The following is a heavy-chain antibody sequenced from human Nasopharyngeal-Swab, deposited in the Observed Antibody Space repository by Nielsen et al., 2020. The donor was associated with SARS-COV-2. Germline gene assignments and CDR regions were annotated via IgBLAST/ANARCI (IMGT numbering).Heavy chain of an antibody. D-gene: IGHD5-18*01. V-gene: IGHV3-30*03. J-gene: IGHJ6*02. CDR3: AGDGYSYGYGMDV. CDR2: ISYDGSNK. CDR1: GFTFSSYG. Sequence: GESLKISCAASGFTFSSYGMHWVRQAPGKGLEWVAVISYDGSNKYYADSVKGRFTISRDNSKNTLYLQMNSLRAEDTAVYYCAGDGYSYGYGMDVWGQGTTVTVSS.